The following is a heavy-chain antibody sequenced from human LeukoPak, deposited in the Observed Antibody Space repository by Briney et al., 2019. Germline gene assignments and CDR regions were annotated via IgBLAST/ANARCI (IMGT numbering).Heavy chain of an antibody. J-gene: IGHJ5*02. CDR2: INHSGST. V-gene: IGHV4-34*01. D-gene: IGHD1-26*01. Sequence: PLETLSLSCAVHGGSLRGYYGSWVPQRPGKGLGWGGEINHSGSTNYYPSLKSRVTISVDTSKNQFSLKLSSMTAADTDVYYCARVENEILHTHWFDPWGQGTLVTVSS. CDR1: GGSLRGYY. CDR3: ARVENEILHTHWFDP.